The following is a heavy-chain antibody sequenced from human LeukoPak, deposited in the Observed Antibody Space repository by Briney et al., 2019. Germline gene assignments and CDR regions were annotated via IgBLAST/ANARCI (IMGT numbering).Heavy chain of an antibody. CDR3: ARGAGGYRFDP. CDR2: IYNRGTT. J-gene: IGHJ5*02. V-gene: IGHV4-59*01. Sequence: SETLSLTCTVSVGSISDYHWTWIRQPPGKALEYIGYIYNRGTTYYNPSLKGRVTMSADTSKKQFSLKLTSLTAADTAVYYCARGAGGYRFDPWGQGTLVTVSS. CDR1: VGSISDYH. D-gene: IGHD1-1*01.